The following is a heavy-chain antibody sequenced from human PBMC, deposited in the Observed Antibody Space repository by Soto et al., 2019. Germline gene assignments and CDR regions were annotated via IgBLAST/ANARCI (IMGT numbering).Heavy chain of an antibody. Sequence: SVKVSCKTSGGTFSSYAISWVRQAPGQGLEWMGGIIPIFGTANYAQKFQGRVTITADKSTSTAYMELSSLRSEDTAVYYCAREYYYGSGSYYAYSNYYGMDVWGQGTTVTVSS. CDR1: GGTFSSYA. CDR2: IIPIFGTA. V-gene: IGHV1-69*06. D-gene: IGHD3-10*01. J-gene: IGHJ6*02. CDR3: AREYYYGSGSYYAYSNYYGMDV.